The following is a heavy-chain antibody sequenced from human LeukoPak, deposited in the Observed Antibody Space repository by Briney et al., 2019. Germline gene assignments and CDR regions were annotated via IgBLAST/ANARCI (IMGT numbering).Heavy chain of an antibody. V-gene: IGHV3-23*01. CDR2: I. Sequence: GGSLRLSCAASGFTFGDYAMSWVRQAPGKGLEWVSAIDSVKGRFTISRDNPKNTLHLPMKSLRAGDTALYYCVGGYQLLLFDDWGQGTLVTVSS. D-gene: IGHD2-2*01. CDR3: VGGYQLLLFDD. J-gene: IGHJ4*02. CDR1: GFTFGDYA.